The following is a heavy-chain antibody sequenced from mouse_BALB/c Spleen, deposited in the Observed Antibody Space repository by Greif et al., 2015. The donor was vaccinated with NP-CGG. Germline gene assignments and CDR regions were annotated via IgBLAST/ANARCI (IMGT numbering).Heavy chain of an antibody. CDR3: ARNYAMDY. V-gene: IGHV1-7*01. Sequence: VQLQQSGAELAKPGASVKMSCKASGYTFTSYWMHWVKQRPGQGLEWIGYINPSTGYTEYNQKFKDKAPLTADKSSSTAYMQLSSLTSEDSAVYYCARNYAMDYWGQGTSVTVSS. CDR2: INPSTGYT. CDR1: GYTFTSYW. J-gene: IGHJ4*01.